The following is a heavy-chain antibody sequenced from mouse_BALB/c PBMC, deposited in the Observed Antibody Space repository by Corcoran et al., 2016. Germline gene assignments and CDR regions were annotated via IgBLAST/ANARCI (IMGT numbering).Heavy chain of an antibody. J-gene: IGHJ1*01. Sequence: EVQLQQSGAELVKPGASVKLSCTASGFNIKDTYMHWVKQRPEQGLEWSGRIDPANGNTKYDPKFQGKATITADTSSNTAYLQLSSLTSEDTAVYYCARWDCYVDVCGAGTTVTVSS. CDR3: ARWDCYVDV. V-gene: IGHV14-3*02. CDR1: GFNIKDTY. CDR2: IDPANGNT.